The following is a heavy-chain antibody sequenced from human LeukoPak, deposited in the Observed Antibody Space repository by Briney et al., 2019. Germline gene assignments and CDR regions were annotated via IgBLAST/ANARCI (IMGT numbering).Heavy chain of an antibody. CDR1: GFTFSSYG. CDR3: AKDHPNYSSGWFYDY. V-gene: IGHV3-30*02. J-gene: IGHJ4*02. CDR2: IRYDGSNK. D-gene: IGHD6-19*01. Sequence: GGSLRLSCAASGFTFSSYGMHWVRQAPGKGLEWVAFIRYDGSNKYYADSVKGRFTISRDNSKNTLYLQMNSLRAEDTAVYYCAKDHPNYSSGWFYDYWGQGTWSPSPQ.